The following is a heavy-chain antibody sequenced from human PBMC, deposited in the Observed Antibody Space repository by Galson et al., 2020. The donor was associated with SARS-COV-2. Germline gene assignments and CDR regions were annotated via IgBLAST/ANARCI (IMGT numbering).Heavy chain of an antibody. CDR3: ARESSSGLGYYYYGMDV. CDR1: GFTFSSYG. V-gene: IGHV3-33*01. Sequence: GESLKIYCAASGFTFSSYGMHWVRPAPGKGLEWVAVIWYDVSNKYYADSVKGRFTISRDNSKNTLYLQMNSLRAEDTAVYYCARESSSGLGYYYYGMDVWGQGTTVTVSS. D-gene: IGHD6-19*01. J-gene: IGHJ6*02. CDR2: IWYDVSNK.